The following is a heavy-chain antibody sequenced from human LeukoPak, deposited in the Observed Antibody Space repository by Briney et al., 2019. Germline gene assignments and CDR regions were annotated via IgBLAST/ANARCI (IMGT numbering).Heavy chain of an antibody. D-gene: IGHD6-19*01. CDR3: ATGQWAPGGWFDP. CDR1: GYTLTELS. Sequence: ASVKVSCKVSGYTLTELSMHLVRQAPGKGLEWMGGFDPEDGETIYAQKFQGRVTMTEDTSTDTAYMELSSLRSEDTAVYYCATGQWAPGGWFDPWGQGTLVTVSS. V-gene: IGHV1-24*01. CDR2: FDPEDGET. J-gene: IGHJ5*02.